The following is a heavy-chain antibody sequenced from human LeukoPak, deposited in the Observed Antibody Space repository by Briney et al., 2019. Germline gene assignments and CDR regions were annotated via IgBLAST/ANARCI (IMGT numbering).Heavy chain of an antibody. V-gene: IGHV3-23*01. CDR3: AVIVVVPAAKWTPPSA. CDR1: GFTFSSYA. Sequence: GSLRLSCAASGFTFSSYAMSWVRQAPGKGLEWVSAISGSGGSTYYADSVKGRFTISRDNSKNTLYLQMNSLRAEDTAVYYCAVIVVVPAAKWTPPSARGQGTLVTVSS. CDR2: ISGSGGST. D-gene: IGHD2-2*01. J-gene: IGHJ4*02.